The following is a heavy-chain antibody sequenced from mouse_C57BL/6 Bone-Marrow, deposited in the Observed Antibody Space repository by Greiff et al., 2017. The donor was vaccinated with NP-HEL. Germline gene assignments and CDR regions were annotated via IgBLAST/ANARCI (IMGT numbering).Heavy chain of an antibody. CDR1: GSTFTSYW. Sequence: QVQLQQPGAELVKPGASVQLSCKASGSTFTSYWMQWVKQRPGQGLEWIGEIAPSDSYTNYNQKFKGKATLTVETSSSTAYMQLSSLTSEDSAVYYCARNDGYDDWGQGTTLTVSS. CDR3: ARNDGYDD. D-gene: IGHD2-3*01. J-gene: IGHJ2*01. CDR2: IAPSDSYT. V-gene: IGHV1-50*01.